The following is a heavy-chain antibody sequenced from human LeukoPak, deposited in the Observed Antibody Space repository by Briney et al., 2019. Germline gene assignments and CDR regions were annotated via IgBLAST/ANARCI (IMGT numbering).Heavy chain of an antibody. CDR1: GGSFSGYY. CDR2: INHSGST. CDR3: ARNPPRGIVVVADAFDI. D-gene: IGHD3-22*01. Sequence: PSETLSLTCAVYGGSFSGYYWSWIRQPPGKGLEWIGEINHSGSTNYNPSRKSRVTISVDTSKNQFSLKLSSVTAADTAVYYCARNPPRGIVVVADAFDIWGQGTMVTVSS. J-gene: IGHJ3*02. V-gene: IGHV4-34*01.